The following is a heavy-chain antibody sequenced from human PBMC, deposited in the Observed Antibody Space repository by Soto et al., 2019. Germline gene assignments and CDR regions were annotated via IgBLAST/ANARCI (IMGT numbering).Heavy chain of an antibody. Sequence: ASVKXXXKASGXXFTSYGISWVRQAPGQGLEWMGWISAYNGNTNCAQKLQGRVTMTTDTSTSTAYMELRSLRSDDTAVYYCARYIITMVRGVPPGDYWGQGTLVTVSS. CDR1: GXXFTSYG. CDR2: ISAYNGNT. D-gene: IGHD3-10*01. V-gene: IGHV1-18*01. J-gene: IGHJ4*02. CDR3: ARYIITMVRGVPPGDY.